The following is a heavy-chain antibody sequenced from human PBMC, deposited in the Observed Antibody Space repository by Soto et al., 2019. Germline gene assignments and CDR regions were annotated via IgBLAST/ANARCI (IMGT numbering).Heavy chain of an antibody. CDR3: ARVEPQRVVGDYESYYYYYYMDV. D-gene: IGHD4-17*01. Sequence: ASVKVSCKASGYTFTSYGISWVRQAPGQGLEWMGWISAYNGNTNYAQKLQGRVTMTTDTSTSTAYMELRSLRSDDTAVYYCARVEPQRVVGDYESYYYYYYMDVWGKGTTVTVSS. V-gene: IGHV1-18*01. CDR1: GYTFTSYG. J-gene: IGHJ6*03. CDR2: ISAYNGNT.